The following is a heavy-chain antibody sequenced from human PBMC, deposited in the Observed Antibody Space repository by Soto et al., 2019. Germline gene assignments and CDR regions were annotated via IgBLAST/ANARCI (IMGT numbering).Heavy chain of an antibody. D-gene: IGHD1-26*01. CDR3: ARNDHSGLDY. J-gene: IGHJ4*02. CDR2: INPTGGST. CDR1: GYAFTSYY. V-gene: IGHV1-46*01. Sequence: VASVKVSCKASGYAFTSYYMHWVRQAPGQGLEWMGFINPTGGSTSYAQKFQGRVTMTRDTSTSTVHMELDSMRSEDTAVYYCARNDHSGLDYWGQGTLVTVSS.